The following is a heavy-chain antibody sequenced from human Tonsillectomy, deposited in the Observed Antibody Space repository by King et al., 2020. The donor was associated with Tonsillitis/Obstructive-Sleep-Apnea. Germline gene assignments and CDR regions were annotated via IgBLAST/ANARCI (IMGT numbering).Heavy chain of an antibody. CDR1: GGSISSYY. V-gene: IGHV4-59*01. CDR2: IYYSGST. D-gene: IGHD2/OR15-2a*01. Sequence: VPLQESGPGLVKPSETLSLTCTVSGGSISSYYWSWIRPPPGKGLEWIGYIYYSGSTNYNPSLKSRVTISVDTSKNQFSLKLSSVTAADTAVYYCARDNRSYYYYYYYMDVWGKGTTVTVSS. CDR3: ARDNRSYYYYYYYMDV. J-gene: IGHJ6*03.